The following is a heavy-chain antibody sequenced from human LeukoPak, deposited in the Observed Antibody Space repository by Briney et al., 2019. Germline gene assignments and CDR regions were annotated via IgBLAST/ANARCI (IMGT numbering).Heavy chain of an antibody. V-gene: IGHV4-34*01. J-gene: IGHJ6*03. CDR1: GGSFSGYY. CDR2: INHSGST. CDR3: ARVNDGDRYYYYYYMDV. D-gene: IGHD4-17*01. Sequence: KTSETLSLTCAVYGGSFSGYYWSWIRQPPGKGLEWIGEINHSGSTNYNPSLKSRVTISVDTSKNQFSLKLSPVTAADTAVYYCARVNDGDRYYYYYYMDVWGKGTTVTVSS.